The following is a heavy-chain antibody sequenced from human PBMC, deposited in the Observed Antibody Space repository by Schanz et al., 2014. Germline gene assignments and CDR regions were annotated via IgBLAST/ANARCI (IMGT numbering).Heavy chain of an antibody. Sequence: QVQLVESGGGVVQPGRSLRLSCAASGFTFNSYGMHWVRQAPGKGLEWVAFIWYDGSNKYYADSVKGRFTISRDNSKNTLYVQMNSLRAEDTAVYYCARENLNWEAFDIWGQGTVVTVSS. CDR3: ARENLNWEAFDI. CDR1: GFTFNSYG. V-gene: IGHV3-33*01. CDR2: IWYDGSNK. J-gene: IGHJ3*02. D-gene: IGHD7-27*01.